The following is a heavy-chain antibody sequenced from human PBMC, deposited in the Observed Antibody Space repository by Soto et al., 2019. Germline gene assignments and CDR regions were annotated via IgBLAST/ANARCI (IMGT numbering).Heavy chain of an antibody. D-gene: IGHD3-16*01. V-gene: IGHV1-69*12. CDR2: IIPIFGTA. J-gene: IGHJ6*02. CDR1: GGTFSSYA. CDR3: ARHLGGNHYYYGMDV. Sequence: QVQLVQSGAEVKKPGSSVKVSCKASGGTFSSYAISWVRQAPGQGLEWMGGIIPIFGTADYAQKFQGRVTITGDESTSTADMDLSSLRSEDTAVYYCARHLGGNHYYYGMDVWGQGTTVTVSS.